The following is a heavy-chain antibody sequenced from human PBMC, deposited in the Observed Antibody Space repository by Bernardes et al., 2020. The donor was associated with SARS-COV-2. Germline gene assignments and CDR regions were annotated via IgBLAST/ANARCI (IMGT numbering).Heavy chain of an antibody. Sequence: GGSLRLFCSASGFTFSSYSMHWVRQAPGKGLEYVSDIRRNGGSTYYADSVKRRFTISRDNSKNTLYLQMSSLRAEDAAVYYCVKDRAVGSGRYYFDYWGPGTLVTVSS. V-gene: IGHV3-64D*06. CDR3: VKDRAVGSGRYYFDY. J-gene: IGHJ4*02. CDR1: GFTFSSYS. CDR2: IRRNGGST. D-gene: IGHD6-19*01.